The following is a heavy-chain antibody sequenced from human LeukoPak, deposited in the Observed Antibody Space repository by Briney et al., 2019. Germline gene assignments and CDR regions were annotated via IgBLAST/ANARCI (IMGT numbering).Heavy chain of an antibody. Sequence: GGSLRLSCAASGFTFSDYYMSWIRQAPGKGLEWVSYISSSGSTIYYADSVKGRFTISRDNAKNSLYLQMNSLRAEDTAVYYCASATPLLWFGGSFDYWGQGTLVTVSS. D-gene: IGHD3-10*01. V-gene: IGHV3-11*01. CDR1: GFTFSDYY. CDR3: ASATPLLWFGGSFDY. J-gene: IGHJ4*02. CDR2: ISSSGSTI.